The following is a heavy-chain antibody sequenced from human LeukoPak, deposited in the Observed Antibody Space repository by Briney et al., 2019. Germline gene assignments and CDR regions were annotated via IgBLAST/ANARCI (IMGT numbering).Heavy chain of an antibody. CDR3: ARGPKNTRTYCSGGSCYRYYYGMDV. CDR1: GGSFSGYY. D-gene: IGHD2-15*01. Sequence: SETLSLTCAVYGGSFSGYYWSWIRQPPGKGLEWIGEINHSGSTNYNPSLKSRVTISVDTSKNQFSLKLSSVTAADTAVYYCARGPKNTRTYCSGGSCYRYYYGMDVWGQGTTVTVSS. CDR2: INHSGST. V-gene: IGHV4-34*01. J-gene: IGHJ6*02.